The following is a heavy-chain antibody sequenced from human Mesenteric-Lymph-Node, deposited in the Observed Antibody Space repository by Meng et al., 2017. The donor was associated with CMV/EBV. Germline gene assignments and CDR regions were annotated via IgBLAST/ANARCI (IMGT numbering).Heavy chain of an antibody. CDR2: INHSGST. V-gene: IGHV4-34*01. J-gene: IGHJ6*02. CDR1: GGSFSGYY. D-gene: IGHD2-2*01. Sequence: SEILSPTCAVYGGSFSGYYWSWIRQPPGKGLEWIGEINHSGSTNYNPSLKSRVTISVDTSKNQFSLKLSSVTAADTAVYYCARGGRAAGRSGYCSSTSCSSYYYYYGMDVWGQGTTVTVSS. CDR3: ARGGRAAGRSGYCSSTSCSSYYYYYGMDV.